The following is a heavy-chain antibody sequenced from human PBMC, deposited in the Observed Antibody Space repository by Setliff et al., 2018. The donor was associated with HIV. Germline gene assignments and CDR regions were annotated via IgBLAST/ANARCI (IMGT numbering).Heavy chain of an antibody. D-gene: IGHD6-19*01. V-gene: IGHV3-7*01. J-gene: IGHJ4*02. CDR1: GFTFNYFW. Sequence: PGESPKISCAASGFTFNYFWMSWVRQAPGKGLEWVANIKQDGSEKNYVDSVKGRFTISRDTAKNSLYLQMNSLRVEDTAVYYCARDHWVAGLDYWGQGTLVTVSS. CDR3: ARDHWVAGLDY. CDR2: IKQDGSEK.